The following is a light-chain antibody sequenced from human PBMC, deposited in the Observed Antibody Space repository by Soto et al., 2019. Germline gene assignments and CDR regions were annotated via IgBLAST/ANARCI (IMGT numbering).Light chain of an antibody. CDR2: GAS. Sequence: EIVLTQSPGTLALSPGERATLSCRASQSVSTNNLALYQRKPGQAPRLIIYGASSRATDIPDRFSGSGSGTDFTLTITRLEPEDFAVYYCQQYGSSPPTFGQGTKVEIK. J-gene: IGKJ1*01. V-gene: IGKV3-20*01. CDR3: QQYGSSPPT. CDR1: QSVSTNN.